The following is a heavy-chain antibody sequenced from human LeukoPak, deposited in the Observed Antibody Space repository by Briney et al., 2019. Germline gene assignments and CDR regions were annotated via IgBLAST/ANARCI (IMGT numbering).Heavy chain of an antibody. D-gene: IGHD4-17*01. J-gene: IGHJ4*02. CDR1: GFTFSSYA. V-gene: IGHV3-30-3*01. CDR2: ISYDGSNK. Sequence: PGRSLRLSCAASGFTFSSYAMHWVRQAPGKGLEGVAVISYDGSNKYYADSVKGRFTISRDNSKNTLYLQMNSLRAEDTAVYYCAREESQAYGDYVGCFDYWGQGTLVTVSS. CDR3: AREESQAYGDYVGCFDY.